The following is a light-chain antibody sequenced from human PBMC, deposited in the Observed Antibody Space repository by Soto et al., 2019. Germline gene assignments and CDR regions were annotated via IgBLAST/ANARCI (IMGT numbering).Light chain of an antibody. CDR3: TSYTSNSTVV. CDR2: EVS. J-gene: IGLJ2*01. V-gene: IGLV2-14*01. Sequence: QSALTQPACVSGSPGQSITISCTGTSSDVGGYNYVSWYLQHPGKAPKLMIYEVSNRPSGVSNRFSGSKSGNAASLTISGLQAEDEADYYCTSYTSNSTVVFGGGTKVTVL. CDR1: SSDVGGYNY.